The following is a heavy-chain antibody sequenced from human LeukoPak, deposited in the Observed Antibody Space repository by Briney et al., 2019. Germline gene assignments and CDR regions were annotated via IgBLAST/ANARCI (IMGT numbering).Heavy chain of an antibody. D-gene: IGHD6-6*01. CDR1: GGTFSSYA. J-gene: IGHJ4*02. Sequence: ASVKVSCKASGGTFSSYAISWVRQAPGQGLEWMGGIIPIFGTANYAQKFQGRVTITADKSTSTAYMELSSLRSEDTAVYYCARDAEYSSSSINGYYFDYWGQGTLVTVSS. CDR2: IIPIFGTA. V-gene: IGHV1-69*06. CDR3: ARDAEYSSSSINGYYFDY.